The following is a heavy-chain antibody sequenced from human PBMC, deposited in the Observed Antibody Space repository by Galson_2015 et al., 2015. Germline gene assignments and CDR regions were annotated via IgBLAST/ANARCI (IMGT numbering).Heavy chain of an antibody. V-gene: IGHV4-59*01. D-gene: IGHD2-15*01. Sequence: ETLSLTCTFSGGSISSYYWSWIRPPPGKGLEWIGYIYYSGSTNYNPSLKSRVTITVDTSKNQFYLKLSSVTAADTAVYYCARGYCSGGSCYENYWGQGTLVTVSS. CDR2: IYYSGST. CDR1: GGSISSYY. CDR3: ARGYCSGGSCYENY. J-gene: IGHJ4*02.